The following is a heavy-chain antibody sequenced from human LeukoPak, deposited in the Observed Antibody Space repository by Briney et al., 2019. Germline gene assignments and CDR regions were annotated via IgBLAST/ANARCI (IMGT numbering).Heavy chain of an antibody. Sequence: SETLSLTCTVSGGSISNYYWSWLRQPPGKGLEWIGEINHSGSTSYNPSLKSRVTISVDSSKNQFSLKLNSVTAADTAVYYCARGFLNSAFDFWGHGTVVTVSS. D-gene: IGHD2/OR15-2a*01. CDR3: ARGFLNSAFDF. J-gene: IGHJ3*01. V-gene: IGHV4-34*01. CDR2: INHSGST. CDR1: GGSISNYY.